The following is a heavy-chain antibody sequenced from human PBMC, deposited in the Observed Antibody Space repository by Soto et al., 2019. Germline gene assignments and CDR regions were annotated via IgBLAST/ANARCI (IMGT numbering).Heavy chain of an antibody. CDR1: GFTFSSYA. Sequence: GGSLRLSCAASGFTFSSYAMSWVRQAPRKGLEWVSAISGSGGSTYYADSVKGRFTISRDNSKNTLYLQMNSLRAEDTAVYYCAKGLGYCSGGSCYIRAFDIWGQGTMVTVSS. D-gene: IGHD2-15*01. J-gene: IGHJ3*02. CDR2: ISGSGGST. CDR3: AKGLGYCSGGSCYIRAFDI. V-gene: IGHV3-23*01.